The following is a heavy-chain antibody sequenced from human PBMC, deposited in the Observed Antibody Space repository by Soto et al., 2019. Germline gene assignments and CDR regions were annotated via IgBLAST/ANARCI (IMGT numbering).Heavy chain of an antibody. Sequence: QVRLVESGGGVVQPGRSLRLSCAASGFVFGNFAMHWVRQAPGKGPEWVTVIGHDGVNKYYADSVRGRFTVSRDDSKNTLYLEMNSLRVEDSAVYYCARDPVPGIPEYFDMWGQGTLVTVAS. CDR3: ARDPVPGIPEYFDM. CDR1: GFVFGNFA. J-gene: IGHJ4*02. V-gene: IGHV3-30*04. D-gene: IGHD1-20*01. CDR2: IGHDGVNK.